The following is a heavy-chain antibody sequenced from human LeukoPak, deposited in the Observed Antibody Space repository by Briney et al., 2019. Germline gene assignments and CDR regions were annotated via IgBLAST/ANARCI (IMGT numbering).Heavy chain of an antibody. CDR3: ARDPASYGDYPFFDY. J-gene: IGHJ4*02. D-gene: IGHD4-17*01. CDR2: IKQDGSEK. V-gene: IGHV3-7*01. Sequence: GGSLRLSCAASGFTFSSYWMSWVRQAPGKGLEWVANIKQDGSEKYYVDSVKGRFTISRDNAKNSLYLQMNSLRAEDTAVYYCARDPASYGDYPFFDYWGQGTLVTVSS. CDR1: GFTFSSYW.